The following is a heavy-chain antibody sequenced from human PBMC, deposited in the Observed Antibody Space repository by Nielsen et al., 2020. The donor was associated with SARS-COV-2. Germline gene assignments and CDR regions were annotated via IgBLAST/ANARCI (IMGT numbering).Heavy chain of an antibody. J-gene: IGHJ3*02. CDR2: IYYSGST. V-gene: IGHV4-31*03. CDR3: ARAPITMIVVVNAFDI. CDR1: GGSTSRGGYY. Sequence: SETLSLTCTVSGGSTSRGGYYCSWLRQHPGKGLEWIGYIYYSGSTYYNPSLKSRVTISVDTSKNQFSLKLSSVTAADTAVYYCARAPITMIVVVNAFDIWGQGTMVTVSS. D-gene: IGHD3-22*01.